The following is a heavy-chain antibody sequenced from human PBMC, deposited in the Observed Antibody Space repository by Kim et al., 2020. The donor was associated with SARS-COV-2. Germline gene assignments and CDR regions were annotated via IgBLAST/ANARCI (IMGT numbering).Heavy chain of an antibody. CDR3: ARTGRTGSTSTGCYLDS. D-gene: IGHD3-10*01. J-gene: IGHJ4*02. V-gene: IGHV3-33*03. Sequence: VRGRLTISRDNTKNSLFLQMNSLRPEDTALYYCARTGRTGSTSTGCYLDSWGQGTLVTVSS.